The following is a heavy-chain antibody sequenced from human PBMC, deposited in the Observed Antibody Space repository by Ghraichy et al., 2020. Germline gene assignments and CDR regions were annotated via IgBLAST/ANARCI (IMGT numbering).Heavy chain of an antibody. CDR1: GFTFSSYS. CDR3: ARDHSSGWYSPPPL. CDR2: ISSSSSYI. Sequence: GESLNISCAASGFTFSSYSMNWVRQAPGKGLEWVSSISSSSSYIYYADSVKGRFTISRDNAKNSLYLQMNSLRAEDTAVYYCARDHSSGWYSPPPLWGQGTLVTVSS. J-gene: IGHJ4*02. V-gene: IGHV3-21*01. D-gene: IGHD6-19*01.